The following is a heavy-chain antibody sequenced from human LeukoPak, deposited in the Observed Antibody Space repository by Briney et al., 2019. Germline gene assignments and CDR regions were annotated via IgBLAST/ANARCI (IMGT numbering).Heavy chain of an antibody. Sequence: GGSLRLSCAASGFTLSSYGLHWVRQAPGKGLEWVAVISFDGSKINYAESVKGRFTISRDTSRNALYLEMNNLRAGDTAVCYCARAMGYFYAGVDYWGQGALVTVSS. J-gene: IGHJ4*02. CDR3: ARAMGYFYAGVDY. CDR2: ISFDGSKI. V-gene: IGHV3-30*04. D-gene: IGHD3-22*01. CDR1: GFTLSSYG.